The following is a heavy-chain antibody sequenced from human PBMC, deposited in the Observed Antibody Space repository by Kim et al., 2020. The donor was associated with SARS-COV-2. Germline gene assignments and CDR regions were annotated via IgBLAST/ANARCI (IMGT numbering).Heavy chain of an antibody. CDR2: IYRGGST. V-gene: IGHV3-53*04. D-gene: IGHD2-21*02. CDR1: GFTVNSNS. Sequence: GGSLRLSCAASGFTVNSNSMTWVRQAPGKGLEWVSVIYRGGSTHYADSVKGRFTISRHNSKNTLFLQMNGLRPDDTAVYYCATDCGVDCPNLAYWGQGTLVTSPQ. J-gene: IGHJ4*02. CDR3: ATDCGVDCPNLAY.